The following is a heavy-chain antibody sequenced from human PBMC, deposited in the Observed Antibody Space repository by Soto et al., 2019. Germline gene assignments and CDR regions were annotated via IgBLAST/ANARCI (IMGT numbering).Heavy chain of an antibody. J-gene: IGHJ3*02. CDR2: IYYSGST. CDR1: GGSISSGGYY. CDR3: ARDQPITIFGVAASDAFDI. D-gene: IGHD3-3*01. V-gene: IGHV4-31*03. Sequence: SETLSLTCTVSGGSISSGGYYWSWIRQHPGKGLEWIGYIYYSGSTYYNPSLKSRVTISVDTSKNQFSLKPSSVTAADTAVYYCARDQPITIFGVAASDAFDIWGQGTMVTVSS.